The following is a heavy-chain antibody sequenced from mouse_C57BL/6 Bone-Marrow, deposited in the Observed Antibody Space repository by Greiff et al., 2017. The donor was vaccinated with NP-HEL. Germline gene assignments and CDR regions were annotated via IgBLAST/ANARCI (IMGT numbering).Heavy chain of an antibody. V-gene: IGHV5-4*01. CDR2: ISDGGSYT. J-gene: IGHJ4*01. CDR1: GFTFSSYA. CDR3: ARDPLPMTMMEGAMDY. Sequence: EVMLVESGGGLVKPGGSLKLSCAASGFTFSSYAMSWVRQTPEKRLEWVATISDGGSYTYYPDNVKGRFTISRDNAKNNLYLQMSHLKSEDTAMYYCARDPLPMTMMEGAMDYWGQGTSVTVSS. D-gene: IGHD2-3*01.